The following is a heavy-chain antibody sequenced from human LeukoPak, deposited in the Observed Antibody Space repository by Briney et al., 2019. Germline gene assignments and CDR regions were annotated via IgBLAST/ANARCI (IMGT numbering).Heavy chain of an antibody. Sequence: SETLSLTCTVSGGSISSSSYYWGWIRQPPGKGLEWIGSIYYSGSTYYNPSLKSRVTISVDTSKNQFSLKLSSVTAADTAVYYCARVIVVVPAAILAFDYWGQGTLVTVSS. V-gene: IGHV4-39*01. J-gene: IGHJ4*02. D-gene: IGHD2-2*02. CDR2: IYYSGST. CDR1: GGSISSSSYY. CDR3: ARVIVVVPAAILAFDY.